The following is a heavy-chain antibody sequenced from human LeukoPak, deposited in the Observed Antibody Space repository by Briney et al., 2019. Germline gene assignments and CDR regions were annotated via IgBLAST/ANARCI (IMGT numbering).Heavy chain of an antibody. J-gene: IGHJ4*02. V-gene: IGHV4-61*05. D-gene: IGHD6-13*01. CDR2: VLYSGTT. CDR1: GGSISSSSYY. Sequence: SETLSLTCTVSGGSISSSSYYWGWIRQPAGKGLEWIGYVLYSGTTNYNPSLKSRVSISLDTSKNQFSLMVNSVTAADTAVYFCAGQQLERGEDHWGQGTLVIVSS. CDR3: AGQQLERGEDH.